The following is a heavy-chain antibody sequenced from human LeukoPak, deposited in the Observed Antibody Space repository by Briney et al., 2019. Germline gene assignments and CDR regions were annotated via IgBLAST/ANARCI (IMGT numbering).Heavy chain of an antibody. Sequence: WASVKVSCKASGYTFINYGINWVRQAPGQGLEWLGWISAYSGSTNYAQKLQDRVTMTTDTSTNTAYMELRSLRSDDTAVYFCARGGSNWNYRYYFDYWGQGTLVTVSS. CDR1: GYTFINYG. D-gene: IGHD1-7*01. J-gene: IGHJ4*02. CDR3: ARGGSNWNYRYYFDY. CDR2: ISAYSGST. V-gene: IGHV1-18*01.